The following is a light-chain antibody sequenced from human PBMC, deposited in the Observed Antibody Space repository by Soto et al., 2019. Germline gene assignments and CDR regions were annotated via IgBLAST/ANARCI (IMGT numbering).Light chain of an antibody. J-gene: IGLJ2*01. CDR2: RNN. CDR3: AAWDDSLSALV. V-gene: IGLV1-47*01. CDR1: SSNIGSNY. Sequence: QSVLTQPPSASGTPGQRVTISCSGSSSNIGSNYVYWYQQLPGTAPKLLIYRNNQRPSGVPDRFSGSKSGTSASLAISGLRSEAEADYYCAAWDDSLSALVFGGGTKVTVL.